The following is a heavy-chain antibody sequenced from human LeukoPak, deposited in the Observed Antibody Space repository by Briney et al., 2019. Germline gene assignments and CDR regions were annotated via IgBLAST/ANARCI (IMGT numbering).Heavy chain of an antibody. CDR3: ASPSRSGWYDFDY. CDR1: GGTFSSYA. V-gene: IGHV1-3*01. J-gene: IGHJ4*02. CDR2: INAGNGNT. D-gene: IGHD6-19*01. Sequence: GSSVKVSCKASGGTFSSYAMHWVRQAPGQRLEWMGWINAGNGNTKYSQKFQGRVTITRDTSASTAYMELSSLRSEDTAVYYCASPSRSGWYDFDYWGQGTLVTVSS.